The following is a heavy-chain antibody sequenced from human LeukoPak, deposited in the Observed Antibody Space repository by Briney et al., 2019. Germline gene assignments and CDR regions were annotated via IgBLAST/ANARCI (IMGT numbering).Heavy chain of an antibody. D-gene: IGHD2-21*01. CDR2: INPKSGGT. J-gene: IGHJ3*01. CDR3: AREAGDNAYDV. Sequence: GASVKVSCKASGYTFTGYYVHWVRQAPGQGLEWMGWINPKSGGTRYAQRFQGRVTMTRDTSISTSYMEVSRLIYDDTAVYYCAREAGDNAYDVWGQGTMVTVSS. V-gene: IGHV1-2*02. CDR1: GYTFTGYY.